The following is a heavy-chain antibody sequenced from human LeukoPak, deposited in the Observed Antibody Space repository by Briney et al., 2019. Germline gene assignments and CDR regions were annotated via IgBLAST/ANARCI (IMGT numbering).Heavy chain of an antibody. CDR1: GGSISSSSYY. Sequence: SETLSLTCTVSGGSISSSSYYWGWIRQPPGKGLEWIGSIYFSGTTYYNPSLQSRVTISVDTAKNHFSLKLSSVTAADTATYYCARRAPLIVAIYFDYWGQGTLVTVSS. CDR3: ARRAPLIVAIYFDY. J-gene: IGHJ4*02. D-gene: IGHD5-12*01. CDR2: IYFSGTT. V-gene: IGHV4-39*07.